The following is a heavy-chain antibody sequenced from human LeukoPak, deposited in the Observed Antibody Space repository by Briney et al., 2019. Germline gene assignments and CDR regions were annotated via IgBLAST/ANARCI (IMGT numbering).Heavy chain of an antibody. Sequence: GGSLRLSCAASGFTFSRYWMHWVRQAPGKGLEWVSYISHGSRDMYYADFVRGRFTISRDNGKNSLYLQMNSLRAEDTAVYYCARVVQGRLRSSLDAFDIWGQGTMVTVSS. V-gene: IGHV3-48*01. D-gene: IGHD5-12*01. J-gene: IGHJ3*02. CDR3: ARVVQGRLRSSLDAFDI. CDR1: GFTFSRYW. CDR2: ISHGSRDM.